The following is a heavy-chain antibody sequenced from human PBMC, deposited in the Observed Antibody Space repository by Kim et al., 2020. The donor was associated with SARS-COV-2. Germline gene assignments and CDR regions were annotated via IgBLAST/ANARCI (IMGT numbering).Heavy chain of an antibody. CDR3: ARLRAGAIAAAGTVASGWFDP. J-gene: IGHJ5*02. D-gene: IGHD6-13*01. CDR2: IIPIFGTA. Sequence: SVKVSCKASGGTFSSYAISWVRQAPGQGLEWMGGIIPIFGTANYAQKFQGRVTITADESTSTAYMELSSLRSEDTAVYYCARLRAGAIAAAGTVASGWFDPWGQGTLVTVSS. CDR1: GGTFSSYA. V-gene: IGHV1-69*13.